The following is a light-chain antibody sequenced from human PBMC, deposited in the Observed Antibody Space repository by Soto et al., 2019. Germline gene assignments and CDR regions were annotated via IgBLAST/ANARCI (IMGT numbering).Light chain of an antibody. CDR2: GAS. J-gene: IGKJ4*01. Sequence: EVVLTQSPDTLSLSPGERATLSCRASQSVNNNYLAWYQQKPGQAPRLLIYGASSRPSGIPDRFSGSGSGTDFTLTISRLEPEDFAVYYCQKYSGSALPFGGGTKVEVK. CDR3: QKYSGSALP. V-gene: IGKV3-20*01. CDR1: QSVNNNY.